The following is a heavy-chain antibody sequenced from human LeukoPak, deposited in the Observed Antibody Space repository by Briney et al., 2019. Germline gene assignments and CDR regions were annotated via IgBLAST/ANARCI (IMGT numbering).Heavy chain of an antibody. CDR1: GDSISSYY. D-gene: IGHD1-14*01. J-gene: IGHJ5*02. Sequence: PSETLSLTCSVSGDSISSYYWNWIRQSPGKGLEWIGYVHYSGSSNNNPSLKSRVTMSVDTSKNQFSLKLSSLTAADTAVYYCARGSTGQYDPWGQGILVTVSS. CDR2: VHYSGSS. CDR3: ARGSTGQYDP. V-gene: IGHV4-59*01.